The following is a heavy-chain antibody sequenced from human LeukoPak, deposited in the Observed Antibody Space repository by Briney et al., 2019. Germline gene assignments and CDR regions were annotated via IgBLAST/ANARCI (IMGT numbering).Heavy chain of an antibody. V-gene: IGHV1-69*04. CDR1: GGTFSSYA. Sequence: GASVKVSCKASGGTFSSYAIGWVRQAPGQGLEWMGRIIPILGIANYAQKFQGRVTITADKSTSTAYMELSSLRSEDTAVYYCASSRSYYDSSGYYYKYYYYGMDVWGQGTTVTVSS. CDR3: ASSRSYYDSSGYYYKYYYYGMDV. D-gene: IGHD3-22*01. CDR2: IIPILGIA. J-gene: IGHJ6*02.